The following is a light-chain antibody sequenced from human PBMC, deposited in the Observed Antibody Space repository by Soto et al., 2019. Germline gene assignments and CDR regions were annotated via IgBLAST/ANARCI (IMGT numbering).Light chain of an antibody. CDR2: DAS. V-gene: IGKV3-11*01. Sequence: EVVLTQSPATLSLSPGEKATLSCRARQSISTFLAWYQQKPGLAPRLLIYDASNMATGIPDRFSGSGSGTDFTLTISSLEPEDFAVYYCQQCANWPPKWSFGQGTKVEIK. J-gene: IGKJ1*01. CDR3: QQCANWPPKWS. CDR1: QSISTF.